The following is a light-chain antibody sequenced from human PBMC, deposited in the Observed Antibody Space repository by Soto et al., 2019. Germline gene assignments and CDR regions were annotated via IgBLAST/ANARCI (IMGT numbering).Light chain of an antibody. V-gene: IGKV1-27*01. CDR3: QKYNGAPLT. Sequence: DIQMTQSPSSLSASVGDRVTITCRASQGISIYLAWYQQKPGKVPKRLFYDASTLQSGVPSRFSGSGSGTDFTLTISGLQPEDVATYYCQKYNGAPLTFGGGTKVEIK. J-gene: IGKJ4*01. CDR2: DAS. CDR1: QGISIY.